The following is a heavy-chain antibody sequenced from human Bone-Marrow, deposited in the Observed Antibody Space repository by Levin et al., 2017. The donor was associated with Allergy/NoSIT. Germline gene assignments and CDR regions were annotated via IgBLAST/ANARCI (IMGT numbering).Heavy chain of an antibody. CDR2: IHYSGRT. D-gene: IGHD2-8*02. CDR3: ARYYCPGGARQYFDY. Sequence: GSLRLSCTVSGDSINTYYWGWIRQPPGKGLEWIGYIHYSGRTDSNPSLKSRVTISVDTSKNQFSLKLISVTAADTAMYYCARYYCPGGARQYFDYWGQGILVTFSS. J-gene: IGHJ4*02. CDR1: GDSINTYY. V-gene: IGHV4-59*12.